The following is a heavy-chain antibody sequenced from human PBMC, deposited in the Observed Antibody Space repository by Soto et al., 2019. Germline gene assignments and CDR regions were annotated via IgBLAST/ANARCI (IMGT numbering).Heavy chain of an antibody. J-gene: IGHJ6*02. CDR1: GGTFSSYA. D-gene: IGHD4-4*01. CDR2: ITPIFGTA. CDR3: ARSGDYSYYYYRMDV. Sequence: AAKVSCKAYGGTFSSYAISWVRQAPRQGLEWMGGITPIFGTANYAQKFQGRVTITADESTSTAYMELSSLRSEDTAVYYCARSGDYSYYYYRMDVWGQGTTVTVSS. V-gene: IGHV1-69*13.